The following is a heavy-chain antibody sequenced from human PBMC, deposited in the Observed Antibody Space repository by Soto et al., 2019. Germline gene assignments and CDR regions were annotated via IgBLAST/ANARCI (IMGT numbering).Heavy chain of an antibody. V-gene: IGHV3-48*02. CDR2: ITSSGTTV. CDR1: GFTFSSYS. D-gene: IGHD6-13*01. CDR3: ARGSSNWAYYFDF. J-gene: IGHJ4*02. Sequence: EVHLVESGGGLVQPGGSLRLSCAASGFTFSSYSLNWVRQAPGKGLEWVSYITSSGTTVYYADSVRGRFTISRDNAKNSLYLQMNSLRDDDTAVYYCARGSSNWAYYFDFWGQGTLSPSPQ.